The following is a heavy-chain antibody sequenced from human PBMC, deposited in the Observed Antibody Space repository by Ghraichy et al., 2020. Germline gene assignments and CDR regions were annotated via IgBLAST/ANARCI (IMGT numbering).Heavy chain of an antibody. Sequence: SETLSLTCTVSGGSISDYYWSWIRQPPGKGLEWIGYIFYDGYTNYNPSLKSRATISVDTSKNQFSLKMNSMTAADTAMYYCARHECYGSLKCPFDYCGQGLLVTVSS. CDR2: IFYDGYT. J-gene: IGHJ4*02. D-gene: IGHD3-10*01. V-gene: IGHV4-59*08. CDR1: GGSISDYY. CDR3: ARHECYGSLKCPFDY.